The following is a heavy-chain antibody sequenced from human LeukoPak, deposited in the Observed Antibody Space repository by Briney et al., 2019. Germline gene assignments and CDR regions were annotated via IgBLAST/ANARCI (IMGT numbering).Heavy chain of an antibody. CDR1: GGSISSYY. V-gene: IGHV4-59*01. J-gene: IGHJ3*02. CDR3: ARDLRQSSGSRGAFDI. Sequence: SETLSLTCTVSGGSISSYYWSWIRQPPGKGLEWIGYIYYSGSTNYNPSLKSRVTISVDTSKNQFSLKLSSVTAADTAVYYCARDLRQSSGSRGAFDIWGQGTMVTVSS. D-gene: IGHD6-19*01. CDR2: IYYSGST.